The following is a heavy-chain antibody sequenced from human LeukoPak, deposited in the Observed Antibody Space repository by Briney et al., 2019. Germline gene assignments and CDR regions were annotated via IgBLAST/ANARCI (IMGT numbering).Heavy chain of an antibody. Sequence: SETLSLTCTVSGGSISSYYWSWIRQPPGKRLEWIGHIYYSGSTNYNPSLKSRVSVDTSKNQFSLKLSSVTAADTAVYYCASRSSIRSGYQDTLYYFDSWGQGTLVTVSS. CDR2: IYYSGST. CDR3: ASRSSIRSGYQDTLYYFDS. J-gene: IGHJ4*02. V-gene: IGHV4-59*01. CDR1: GGSISSYY. D-gene: IGHD3-3*01.